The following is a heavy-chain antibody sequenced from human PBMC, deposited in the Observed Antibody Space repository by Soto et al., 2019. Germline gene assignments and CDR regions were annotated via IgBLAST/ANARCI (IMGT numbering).Heavy chain of an antibody. J-gene: IGHJ4*02. Sequence: QVQLQQWGAGLLKPSETLSLTCAVYGGSFSGYYWSWIRQPPGKGLEWIGEINHSGSTNYNPSLKSRVTISVATSKNQFPLKLIFVTAGDNAVYYFSRGWKDIVVGPAAFGFDYWGQGTLVTASS. CDR1: GGSFSGYY. V-gene: IGHV4-34*01. CDR2: INHSGST. CDR3: SRGWKDIVVGPAAFGFDY. D-gene: IGHD2-2*01.